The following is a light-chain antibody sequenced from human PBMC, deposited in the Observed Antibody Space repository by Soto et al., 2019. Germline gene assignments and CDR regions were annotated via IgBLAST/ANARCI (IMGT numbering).Light chain of an antibody. CDR1: SSNIGSKS. CDR3: AAWDDSLNVVV. CDR2: SNN. Sequence: QSVLTQPPSVSGTPGQRVTISCSGSSSNIGSKSVSWYQHLPQTAPKLLIYSNNQRPSGVPDRFSGSKSGTSASLAISGLQSDDETQYYCAAWDDSLNVVVFGGGTKLTVL. V-gene: IGLV1-44*01. J-gene: IGLJ2*01.